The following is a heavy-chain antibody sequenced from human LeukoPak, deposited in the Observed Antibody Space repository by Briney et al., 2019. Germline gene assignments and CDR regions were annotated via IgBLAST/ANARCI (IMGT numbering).Heavy chain of an antibody. CDR3: SCTNSSGFDY. V-gene: IGHV3-30*04. D-gene: IGHD6-19*01. CDR1: GFTFSSYA. CDR2: ISYETSNK. Sequence: GRSLRLSCAASGFTFSSYAMHWVRQAPGKGLQWVAVISYETSNKYYADSVKGRFTISRDNSKNTLYLQMNSLRAEDTAVYYCSCTNSSGFDYWGQGTLVTVSS. J-gene: IGHJ4*02.